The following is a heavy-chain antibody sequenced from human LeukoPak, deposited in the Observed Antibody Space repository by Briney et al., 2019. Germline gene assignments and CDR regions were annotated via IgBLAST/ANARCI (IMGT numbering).Heavy chain of an antibody. CDR3: AKDGGKEVRYFDWFPRESDWFDP. CDR1: GFTFSSYA. V-gene: IGHV3-23*01. J-gene: IGHJ5*02. CDR2: ISGRGGST. D-gene: IGHD3-9*01. Sequence: GGSLRLSCAASGFTFSSYAMSWVRQAPGKGLEWVSAISGRGGSTYYADSVKGRFTISRDNSKNTLYLQMNSLRAEDTAVYYCAKDGGKEVRYFDWFPRESDWFDPWGQGTLVTVSS.